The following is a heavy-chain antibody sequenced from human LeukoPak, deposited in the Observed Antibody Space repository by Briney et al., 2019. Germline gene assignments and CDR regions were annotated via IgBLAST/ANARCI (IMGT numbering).Heavy chain of an antibody. CDR1: GYTFTGYY. D-gene: IGHD5-24*01. J-gene: IGHJ4*02. V-gene: IGHV1-2*02. CDR3: ARGGRDGLFDY. Sequence: ASVKVSCKASGYTFTGYYMHWVRQAPGQGLEWMGWINPNSGGTNYAQKFQGRVTITTDESTSTAYMELSSLRSEDTAVYYCARGGRDGLFDYWGQGTLVTVSS. CDR2: INPNSGGT.